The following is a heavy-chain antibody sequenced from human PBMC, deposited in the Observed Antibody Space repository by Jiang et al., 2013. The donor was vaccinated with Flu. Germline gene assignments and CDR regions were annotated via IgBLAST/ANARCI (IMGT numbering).Heavy chain of an antibody. CDR1: GFTFSSYS. D-gene: IGHD5-18*01. CDR3: ARVSMDTAMGYPYPGAFDI. J-gene: IGHJ3*02. CDR2: ISSSSSPI. V-gene: IGHV3-48*01. Sequence: VQLLESGGGLVQPGGSLRLSCAASGFTFSSYSMNWVRQAPGKGLEWVSYISSSSSPIYYADSVKGRFTISRDNAKDSLYLQMTSLRAEDTAVYYCARVSMDTAMGYPYPGAFDIWGQGTMVTVSS.